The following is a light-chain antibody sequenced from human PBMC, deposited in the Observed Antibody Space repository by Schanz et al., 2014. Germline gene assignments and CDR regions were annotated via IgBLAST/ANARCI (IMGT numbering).Light chain of an antibody. V-gene: IGKV1-5*03. CDR2: QAS. CDR3: QQYYTYSRT. CDR1: QSVHIW. J-gene: IGKJ3*01. Sequence: DIQMTQSPSTLSASVGDRVAITCRASQSVHIWLAWYQQKPGKAPKVLIYQASNLESGVPSRFSGSGSGTDFTLTFSSLPPDDFATYYCQQYYTYSRTFGPGPNVHI.